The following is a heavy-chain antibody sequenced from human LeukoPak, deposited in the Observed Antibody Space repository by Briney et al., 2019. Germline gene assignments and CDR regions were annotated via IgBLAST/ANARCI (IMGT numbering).Heavy chain of an antibody. Sequence: GASVKLSCKASGDTFSSYAISWVRHPPGQGLEWMGGIIPIFGTANYAQKFQGRVTITADESTSTAHMELSSLRSEDTAVYYCSRDVDYDLLCWGQGTLVTVSS. J-gene: IGHJ4*02. V-gene: IGHV1-69*13. CDR3: SRDVDYDLLC. CDR1: GDTFSSYA. CDR2: IIPIFGTA. D-gene: IGHD4/OR15-4a*01.